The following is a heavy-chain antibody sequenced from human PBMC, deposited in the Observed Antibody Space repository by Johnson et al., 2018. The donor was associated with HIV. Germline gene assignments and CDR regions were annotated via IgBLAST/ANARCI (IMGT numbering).Heavy chain of an antibody. D-gene: IGHD6-13*01. V-gene: IGHV3-23*04. J-gene: IGHJ3*02. CDR3: ARVKQQVVRVGSDAFDI. CDR1: GLSFDSYS. Sequence: MQLVESGGGLVKPGGSLRLSCKASGLSFDSYSMSWVRQAPGKGLEWVSGIIPSGTGTHYADSVEGRFTISRDNSKNTLYLQMNSLRAEDTAVYYCARVKQQVVRVGSDAFDIWGQGTMVTVSS. CDR2: IIPSGTGT.